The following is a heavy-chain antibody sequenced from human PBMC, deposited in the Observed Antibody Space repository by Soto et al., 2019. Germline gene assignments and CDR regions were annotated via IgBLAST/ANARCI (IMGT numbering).Heavy chain of an antibody. Sequence: EVQLVESGGGLVQPGGSLRLSCAASGFTVSSNYMICGRQAPGKGLEWVSVIYSGGSTYYADSVKDRFTISRDNSKNTLYLQMNSLRAEETAVYYCAREATVTTEYFDLWGRGTLVTVAS. V-gene: IGHV3-66*01. CDR1: GFTVSSNY. CDR2: IYSGGST. D-gene: IGHD4-17*01. J-gene: IGHJ2*01. CDR3: AREATVTTEYFDL.